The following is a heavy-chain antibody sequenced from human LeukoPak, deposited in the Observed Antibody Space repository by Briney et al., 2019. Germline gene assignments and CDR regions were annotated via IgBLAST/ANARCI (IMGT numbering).Heavy chain of an antibody. Sequence: GGSLRLSCAASGFTFSTALMSWVRQAPGKGLAWVGRIKRKTDGGTTDYAAPVKGRFTISRDDSKNALFLQMNSLKIEDTAVYYCIHYGSGTYSTDYWGQGTLVTVSS. J-gene: IGHJ4*02. CDR1: GFTFSTAL. CDR3: IHYGSGTYSTDY. D-gene: IGHD3-10*01. CDR2: IKRKTDGGTT. V-gene: IGHV3-15*01.